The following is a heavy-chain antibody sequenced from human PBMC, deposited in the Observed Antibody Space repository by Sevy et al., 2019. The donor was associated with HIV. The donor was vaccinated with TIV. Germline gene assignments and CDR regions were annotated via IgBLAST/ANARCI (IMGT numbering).Heavy chain of an antibody. CDR3: ATDIVVGRDY. D-gene: IGHD2-2*01. CDR2: FDEDGET. V-gene: IGHV1-24*01. J-gene: IGHJ4*02. Sequence: ASVKVPCKVSGYTLSELSMHWVRQAPGKGLEWMGGFDEDGETLYAQKFKGRVTMTEDTSTDTAYMELSSLRSEDTAVYYCATDIVVGRDYWGQGTLVTVSS. CDR1: GYTLSELS.